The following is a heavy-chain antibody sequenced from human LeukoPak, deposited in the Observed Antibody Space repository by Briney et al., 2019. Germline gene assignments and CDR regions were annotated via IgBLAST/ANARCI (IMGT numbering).Heavy chain of an antibody. CDR3: ARGTGDIVVVPALSLSVKYYYYMDV. CDR1: GFTVSSNE. Sequence: GGSLRLSCAASGFTVSSNEMGWVRQAPGRGLEWVSSISGGSTHYADSRKGRFTISRDNSKNTLHLQMNRLRAEDTAVYYCARGTGDIVVVPALSLSVKYYYYMDVWSKGTTVTVSS. V-gene: IGHV3-38-3*01. CDR2: ISGGST. D-gene: IGHD2-2*01. J-gene: IGHJ6*03.